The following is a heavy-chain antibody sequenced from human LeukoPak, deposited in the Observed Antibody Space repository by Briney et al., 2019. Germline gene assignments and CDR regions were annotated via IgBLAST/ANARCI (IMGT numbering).Heavy chain of an antibody. CDR2: IYHSGST. CDR3: ARAGVISYYYYYMDV. CDR1: GDSINNNHW. Sequence: PSETLSLTCAVSGDSINNNHWWIWVRQPPGRGLEWIGEIYHSGSTDYNPSLRSRVTISVDRSKNQFSLKLTPVTAADTAVYCCARAGVISYYYYYMDVWGRGTTVTVSS. J-gene: IGHJ6*03. D-gene: IGHD3-10*01. V-gene: IGHV4-4*01.